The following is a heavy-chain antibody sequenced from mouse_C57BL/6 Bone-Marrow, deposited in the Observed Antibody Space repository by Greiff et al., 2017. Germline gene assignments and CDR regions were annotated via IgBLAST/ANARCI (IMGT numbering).Heavy chain of an antibody. D-gene: IGHD1-1*01. V-gene: IGHV1-80*01. CDR3: ARFPDYYGSSNWYFDV. CDR2: IYPGDGDT. Sequence: QVQLQQSGAELVKPGASVKISCKASGYAFSSYWMNWVKQRPGKGLEWIGQIYPGDGDTNYNGKFKGKATLTADKSSSTAYMQLSSLTSEDSAVYFGARFPDYYGSSNWYFDVWGTGTTVTVSS. CDR1: GYAFSSYW. J-gene: IGHJ1*03.